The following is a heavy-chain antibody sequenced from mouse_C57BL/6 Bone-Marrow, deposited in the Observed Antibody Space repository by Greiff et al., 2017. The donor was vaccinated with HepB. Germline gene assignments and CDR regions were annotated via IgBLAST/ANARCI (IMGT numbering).Heavy chain of an antibody. CDR2: IRLKSDNYAT. J-gene: IGHJ2*01. CDR1: GFTFSNYW. CDR3: TADYYGSSQYYFDY. D-gene: IGHD1-1*01. V-gene: IGHV6-3*01. Sequence: LVESGGGLVQPGGSMKLSCVASGFTFSNYWMNWVRQSPEKGLEWVAQIRLKSDNYATHYAESVKGRFTISRDDSKSSVYLQMNNLRAEDTGIYYCTADYYGSSQYYFDYWGQGTTLTVSS.